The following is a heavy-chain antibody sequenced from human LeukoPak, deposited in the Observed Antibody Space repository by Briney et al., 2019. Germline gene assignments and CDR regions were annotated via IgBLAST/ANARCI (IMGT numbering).Heavy chain of an antibody. CDR2: INPNSGGT. CDR1: GYTFTGYY. V-gene: IGHV1-2*02. Sequence: ASVKVSCKASGYTFTGYYMHWVRQAPGQGLEWMGWINPNSGGTNYAQKFQGRVTMTRDTSISTAYMELSRLRSDDTAVYYCAREAQVVVTALGYWGQGTLVTVSS. CDR3: AREAQVVVTALGY. J-gene: IGHJ4*02. D-gene: IGHD2-21*02.